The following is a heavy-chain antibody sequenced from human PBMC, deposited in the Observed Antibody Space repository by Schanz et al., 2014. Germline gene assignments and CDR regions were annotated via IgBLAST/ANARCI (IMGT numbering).Heavy chain of an antibody. CDR3: ARGSRFYDVLTGYYKGGWFDP. J-gene: IGHJ5*02. CDR1: GGSFSGYY. CDR2: SDHSGST. V-gene: IGHV4-34*01. Sequence: QVQLQQWGAGLLKPSETLSLTCAVYGGSFSGYYWSWIRQPPGKGLEWIGESDHSGSTNYNASLKSRVTISLDTPKKQFSLNLSSVTAADTAVYYCARGSRFYDVLTGYYKGGWFDPWGQGTLVTVSS. D-gene: IGHD3-9*01.